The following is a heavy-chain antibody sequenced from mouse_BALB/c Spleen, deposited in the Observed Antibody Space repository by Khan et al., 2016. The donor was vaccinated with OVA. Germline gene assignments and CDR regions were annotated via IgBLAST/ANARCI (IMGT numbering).Heavy chain of an antibody. CDR3: ARGNYYVYALDY. Sequence: EVQLQESGPGLVKPSQSLSLTCTVNGYSITSNYAWNWIRQFPGNKLEWMGYISYSGSTNSNPSLKSRLSITRDTSKNQFFLLLHSVTTEDSATYYCARGNYYVYALDYWGQGTSVTVSS. CDR1: GYSITSNYA. J-gene: IGHJ4*01. V-gene: IGHV3-2*02. CDR2: ISYSGST. D-gene: IGHD1-1*01.